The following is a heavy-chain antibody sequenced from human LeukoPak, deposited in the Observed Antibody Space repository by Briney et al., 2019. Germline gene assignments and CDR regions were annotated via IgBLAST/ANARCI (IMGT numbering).Heavy chain of an antibody. CDR2: ISYDGSNK. CDR3: ARENYGDYYFDY. D-gene: IGHD4-17*01. V-gene: IGHV3-30-3*01. J-gene: IGHJ4*02. CDR1: GFTFSSYA. Sequence: GGSLRLSCAASGFTFSSYAMHWVRQAPGKGLEWVTIISYDGSNKYYADSVKGRFTISRDNSKNTLYLQMNSLRPEDTAVYYCARENYGDYYFDYWGRGTLVTASS.